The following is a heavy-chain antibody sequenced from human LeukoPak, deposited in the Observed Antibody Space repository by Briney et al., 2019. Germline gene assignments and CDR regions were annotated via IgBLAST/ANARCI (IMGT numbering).Heavy chain of an antibody. CDR2: IYHGGDT. CDR3: ARDGSQTSYYSLGMDV. J-gene: IGHJ6*02. D-gene: IGHD1-26*01. V-gene: IGHV4-38-2*02. CDR1: GYSITSGFY. Sequence: PSETLFLTCTVSGYSITSGFYWVWIRQTPGKGLEWIGAIYHGGDTYYNPSLKSRITISVDKSRNHFSLKMSSVTAADTGVYYCARDGSQTSYYSLGMDVWGRGTMVTVSS.